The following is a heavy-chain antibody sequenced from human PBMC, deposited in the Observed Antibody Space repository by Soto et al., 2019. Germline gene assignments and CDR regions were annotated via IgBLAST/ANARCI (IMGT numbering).Heavy chain of an antibody. CDR1: GFTFSSYG. V-gene: IGHV3-30*18. D-gene: IGHD6-19*01. J-gene: IGHJ4*02. CDR3: AKVKSSGSADY. CDR2: ISYDGSNK. Sequence: GGSLRLSCAASGFTFSSYGMHWVRQAPGKGLEWVAVISYDGSNKYYADSVKGRFTISRDNSKNTLYLQMNSLRAEDTAVYYCAKVKSSGSADYWGQGTLVTAPQ.